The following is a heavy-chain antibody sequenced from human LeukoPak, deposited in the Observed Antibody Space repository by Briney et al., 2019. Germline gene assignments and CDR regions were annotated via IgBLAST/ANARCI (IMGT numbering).Heavy chain of an antibody. CDR1: GFTFSTYP. CDR3: ARGVKGAPRYYGMDV. D-gene: IGHD5/OR15-5a*01. CDR2: IKQDGSEK. J-gene: IGHJ6*02. Sequence: GGSLRLSCAASGFTFSTYPMNWVRQAPGKGLEWVANIKQDGSEKYYVDSVKGRFTISRDNAKNSLYLQMNSLRAEDTAVYYCARGVKGAPRYYGMDVWGQGTTVTVSS. V-gene: IGHV3-7*01.